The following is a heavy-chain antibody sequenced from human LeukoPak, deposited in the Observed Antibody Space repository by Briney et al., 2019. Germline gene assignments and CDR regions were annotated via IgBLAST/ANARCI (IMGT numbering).Heavy chain of an antibody. CDR2: MSPETGGT. D-gene: IGHD3-3*01. CDR3: VRDDFSRAYPGGY. Sequence: GASVKVSCKASGYIFTDYYLHWVRQAPGQRFEWMGWMSPETGGTKYAQKFQGRITMTRDTSMKMAYMELRGLQSDDSAVYFCVRDDFSRAYPGGYWGQGTLFTVSS. CDR1: GYIFTDYY. J-gene: IGHJ4*02. V-gene: IGHV1-2*02.